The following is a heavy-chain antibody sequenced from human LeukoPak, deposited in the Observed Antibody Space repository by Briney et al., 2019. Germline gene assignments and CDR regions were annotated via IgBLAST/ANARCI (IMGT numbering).Heavy chain of an antibody. J-gene: IGHJ4*02. CDR1: GFTFSSYA. CDR2: ISYDGSNK. CDR3: AREDGYNYDYFDY. Sequence: SGGSLRLSCAASGFTFSSYAMHWVRQAPGKGLEWVAVISYDGSNKYYADSVKGRFTISRDNSKNTLYLQMNSLRAEDTAVYYCAREDGYNYDYFDYWGQGTLVTVSS. D-gene: IGHD5-24*01. V-gene: IGHV3-30-3*01.